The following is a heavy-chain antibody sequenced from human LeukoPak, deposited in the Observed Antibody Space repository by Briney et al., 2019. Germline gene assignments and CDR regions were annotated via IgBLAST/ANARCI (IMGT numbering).Heavy chain of an antibody. CDR3: ARVAYDSSLEERGIVDY. Sequence: SETLSLTCTVSGGSISSSSYYWGWIRQPPGKGLEWIGSIYYSGSTYYNPSLKSQVTISVDTSKNQFSLKLSSVTAADTAVYYCARVAYDSSLEERGIVDYWGQGTLVTVSS. J-gene: IGHJ4*02. V-gene: IGHV4-39*07. CDR1: GGSISSSSYY. D-gene: IGHD3-22*01. CDR2: IYYSGST.